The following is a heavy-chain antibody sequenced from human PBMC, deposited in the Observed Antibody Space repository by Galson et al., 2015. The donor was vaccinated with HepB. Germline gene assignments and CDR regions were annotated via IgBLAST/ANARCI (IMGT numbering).Heavy chain of an antibody. CDR3: ATEVCSGGTCFKRFDP. Sequence: SVKVSCKASGYTLTDYYIQWVRQAPGQGLEWMGWINPNSGGTKYAQKFQGRVTMTRDTSISTAYMELSRLTSDDTAVYYCATEVCSGGTCFKRFDPWGQGTLVTVSS. CDR1: GYTLTDYY. V-gene: IGHV1-2*02. CDR2: INPNSGGT. J-gene: IGHJ5*02. D-gene: IGHD2-15*01.